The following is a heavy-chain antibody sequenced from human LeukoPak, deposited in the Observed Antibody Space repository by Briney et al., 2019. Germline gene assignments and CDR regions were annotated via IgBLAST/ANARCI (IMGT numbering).Heavy chain of an antibody. J-gene: IGHJ4*02. CDR3: AKPYGLLRYFDWSRIDY. V-gene: IGHV3-30*18. Sequence: GGSLRLSCAASGFTFSSYAMHWVRQAPGMGLEWVGIISYDGSNKYYADSVKGRFTISRDNSKNTLYLQMDSLRGEDTAVYYCAKPYGLLRYFDWSRIDYWGQGTLVTVSS. CDR1: GFTFSSYA. CDR2: ISYDGSNK. D-gene: IGHD3-9*01.